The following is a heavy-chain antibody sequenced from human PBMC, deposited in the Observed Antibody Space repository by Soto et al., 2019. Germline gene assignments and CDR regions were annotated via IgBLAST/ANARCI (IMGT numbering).Heavy chain of an antibody. CDR3: VSEGRGSFDF. Sequence: EVQLVESGGGLVQPGGSLRLSCAASGFTFSSYWMHWVRQAPGKGLVWVSVIGGRGNSAYYADSVQGRFTISRDNSKNTLPLQMRSRTADDTAIYYCVSEGRGSFDFWGRGTMVTVSS. J-gene: IGHJ3*01. D-gene: IGHD5-12*01. CDR1: GFTFSSYW. CDR2: IGGRGNSA. V-gene: IGHV3-74*01.